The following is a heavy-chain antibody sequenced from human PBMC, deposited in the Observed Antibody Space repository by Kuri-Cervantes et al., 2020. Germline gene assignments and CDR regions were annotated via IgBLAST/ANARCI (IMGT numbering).Heavy chain of an antibody. CDR1: GYTFTNYW. J-gene: IGHJ6*03. CDR3: ARHVGIAAAPVEYYYYYMDV. V-gene: IGHV5-51*01. Sequence: KVSCKGSGYTFTNYWIGWVRQMPGKGLEWMGIIYPDDSDTTYSPSFEGQVTFSADKSISTAYLQWSSLKASDTAVYYCARHVGIAAAPVEYYYYYMDVWGKGTTVTVSS. D-gene: IGHD6-13*01. CDR2: IYPDDSDT.